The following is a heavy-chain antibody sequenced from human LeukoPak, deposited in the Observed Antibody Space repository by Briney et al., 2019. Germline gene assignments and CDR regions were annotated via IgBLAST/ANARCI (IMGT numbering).Heavy chain of an antibody. Sequence: GASVKVSCKASGGTFISYAISWVRQAPGQGLEWMGGIIPIFGTANYAQKFQGRVTITADESTSTAYMELSSLRSEDTAVYYYARGGSGRYGRYSDYWAREPWSPSPQ. CDR2: IIPIFGTA. J-gene: IGHJ4*02. CDR1: GGTFISYA. CDR3: ARGGSGRYGRYSDY. D-gene: IGHD6-19*01. V-gene: IGHV1-69*13.